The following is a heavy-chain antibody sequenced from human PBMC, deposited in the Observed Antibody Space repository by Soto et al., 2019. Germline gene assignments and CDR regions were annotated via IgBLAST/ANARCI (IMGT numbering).Heavy chain of an antibody. J-gene: IGHJ4*02. V-gene: IGHV1-46*01. CDR3: ARYRSGWYLDY. D-gene: IGHD6-19*01. Sequence: QVQLVQSGAEVKKPGASVKVSCKASGCTFTSYYMHWVRQAPGQGLEWMGIINPSGGSTSYAQKFQGRVTMTRDTSTSTVYMELSSLRSEDTAVYYCARYRSGWYLDYWGQGTLVTVSS. CDR2: INPSGGST. CDR1: GCTFTSYY.